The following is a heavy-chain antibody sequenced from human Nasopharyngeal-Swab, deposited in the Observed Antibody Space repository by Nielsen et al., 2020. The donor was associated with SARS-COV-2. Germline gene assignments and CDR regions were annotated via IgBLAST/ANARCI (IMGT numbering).Heavy chain of an antibody. V-gene: IGHV3-33*01. D-gene: IGHD6-13*01. CDR3: ARGYSSSLC. CDR1: GFTFSSYG. CDR2: IWYDGSNK. Sequence: GGSLRLSCAASGFTFSSYGMHWVRQAPGKGLEWVAVIWYDGSNKYYADSVKGRFTISRHNSKNTLYLQMNSLRAEDTAVYYCARGYSSSLCWGQGTLVTVSS. J-gene: IGHJ4*02.